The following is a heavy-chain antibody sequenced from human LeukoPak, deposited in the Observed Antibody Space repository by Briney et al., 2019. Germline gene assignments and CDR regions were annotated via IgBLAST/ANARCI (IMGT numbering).Heavy chain of an antibody. V-gene: IGHV4-31*03. Sequence: PSETLSLTCTVSGGSISSGGYYWSWIRQHPGKGPEWIGYIYYSGSTYYDPSLKSRVTISVDTSKNQFSLKLSSVTAADTAVYYCATTYYYGSGTSNYYYYGMDVWGQGTTVTVSS. D-gene: IGHD3-10*01. CDR3: ATTYYYGSGTSNYYYYGMDV. J-gene: IGHJ6*02. CDR2: IYYSGST. CDR1: GGSISSGGYY.